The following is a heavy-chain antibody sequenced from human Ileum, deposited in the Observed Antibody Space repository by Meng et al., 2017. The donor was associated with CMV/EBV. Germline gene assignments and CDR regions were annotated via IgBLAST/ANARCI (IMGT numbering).Heavy chain of an antibody. CDR2: TYTGGPT. CDR3: ARGQTVRGFEY. Sequence: AHPRPSGPGLLYPPTTLSLPSLFTWASISPDYWNWIRQPAGKGLEWIGRTYTGGPTDYNPSLKSRVTMSVDTSKTQFFLNLSSVAAADTAVYYCARGQTVRGFEYWGLGILVTVSS. D-gene: IGHD3-10*01. CDR1: WASISPDY. J-gene: IGHJ4*02. V-gene: IGHV4-4*07.